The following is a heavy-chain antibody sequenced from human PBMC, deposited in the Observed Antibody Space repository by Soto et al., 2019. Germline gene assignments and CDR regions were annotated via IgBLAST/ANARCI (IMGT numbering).Heavy chain of an antibody. Sequence: EAQLLESGGELIQPGGSLRLSCAASGFTYSSHGMSWVRQAPGKGLEWIGGLSRGGGSTYYADSVKGRFTISRDNSKNTLDLIMNSLRVEDTALYYCARDGQYRTDGFDIWGQGTMVTVSS. CDR2: LSRGGGST. CDR1: GFTYSSHG. CDR3: ARDGQYRTDGFDI. D-gene: IGHD5-12*01. J-gene: IGHJ3*02. V-gene: IGHV3-23*01.